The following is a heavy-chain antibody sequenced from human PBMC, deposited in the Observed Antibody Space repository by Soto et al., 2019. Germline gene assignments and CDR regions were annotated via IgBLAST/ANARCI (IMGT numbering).Heavy chain of an antibody. CDR3: ASGYRVVVAATAFDY. J-gene: IGHJ4*02. Sequence: GASVKVSCKASGGTFSSYAISWVRQAPGQGLEWMGGIIPIFGTANYAQKFQGRVTITADESTSTAYMELSSLRSEDTAVYYCASGYRVVVAATAFDYWGQGTLVTVSS. V-gene: IGHV1-69*13. CDR2: IIPIFGTA. D-gene: IGHD2-15*01. CDR1: GGTFSSYA.